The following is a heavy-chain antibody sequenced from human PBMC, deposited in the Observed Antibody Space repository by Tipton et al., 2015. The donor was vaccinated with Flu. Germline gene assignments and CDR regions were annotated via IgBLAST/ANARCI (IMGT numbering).Heavy chain of an antibody. CDR3: ARNEHMGPYDY. Sequence: TLSLTCEVSGYSIRSAYYWGWIRQPPGKGLEWIGNIYHGGTFYNPSLKSRVTISQDRSKNQFSLNLSSVTAADTAVYYCARNEHMGPYDYWGQGSLVTVSS. CDR2: IYHGGT. J-gene: IGHJ4*02. D-gene: IGHD1-1*01. CDR1: GYSIRSAYY. V-gene: IGHV4-38-2*01.